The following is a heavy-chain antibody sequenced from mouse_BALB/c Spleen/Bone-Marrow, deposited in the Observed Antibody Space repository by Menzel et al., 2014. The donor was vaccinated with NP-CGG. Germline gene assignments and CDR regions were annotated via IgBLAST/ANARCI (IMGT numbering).Heavy chain of an antibody. V-gene: IGHV1-67*01. D-gene: IGHD2-10*02. J-gene: IGHJ4*01. CDR1: GYTFTDYA. CDR2: ISTYSGNT. CDR3: ARSEYGNSYAMDY. Sequence: QVQLQQSGPELVRPGVSVKISCKGSGYTFTDYAMHWVKQSHAKSLEWIGVISTYSGNTNYNQKFKGKATMTVDKSSSTAYMELARLTSGDSAIYYCARSEYGNSYAMDYWGQGASVTVSS.